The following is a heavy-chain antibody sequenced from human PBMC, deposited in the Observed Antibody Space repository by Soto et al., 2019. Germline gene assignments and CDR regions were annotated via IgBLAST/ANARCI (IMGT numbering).Heavy chain of an antibody. J-gene: IGHJ4*02. CDR2: INPSGGST. CDR1: GYTFTSYY. CDR3: ARGGDTAMETMAVAGTPYFDY. V-gene: IGHV1-46*03. Sequence: ASVKVSCKASGYTFTSYYMHWVRQAPGQGLEWMGIINPSGGSTSYAQKFQGRVTMTRDTSTSTVYMELSSLRSEGTAVYYCARGGDTAMETMAVAGTPYFDYWGQGTLVTVSS. D-gene: IGHD5-18*01.